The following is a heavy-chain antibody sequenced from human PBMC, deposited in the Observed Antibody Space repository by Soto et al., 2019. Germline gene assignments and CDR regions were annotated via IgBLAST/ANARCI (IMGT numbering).Heavy chain of an antibody. D-gene: IGHD2-21*02. CDR1: GGTFSSYA. V-gene: IGHV1-69*12. CDR2: IIPIFGTA. J-gene: IGHJ6*02. CDR3: ASKRAYCGGDCYPDDYYYGMDV. Sequence: QVQLVQSGAEVKKPGSSVKVSCKASGGTFSSYAISWVRQAPGQGLEWMGGIIPIFGTANYAQKFQGRVTITADESTSTAYMELRSLRSEDTAVYYCASKRAYCGGDCYPDDYYYGMDVWGQGTTVTVSS.